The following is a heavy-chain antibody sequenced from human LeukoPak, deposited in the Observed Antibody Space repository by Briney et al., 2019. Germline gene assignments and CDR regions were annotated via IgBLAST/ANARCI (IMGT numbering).Heavy chain of an antibody. Sequence: ASVKVSCKASGYTFTSYAMHWVRQAPGQRLEWMGWINAGNGNTKYSQKFQGRVTITRDTSPSTAYMELSSLRSEDTAVYYCARGDGDYPPYYFDYWGQGTLVTVSS. V-gene: IGHV1-3*01. CDR1: GYTFTSYA. CDR3: ARGDGDYPPYYFDY. CDR2: INAGNGNT. D-gene: IGHD4-17*01. J-gene: IGHJ4*02.